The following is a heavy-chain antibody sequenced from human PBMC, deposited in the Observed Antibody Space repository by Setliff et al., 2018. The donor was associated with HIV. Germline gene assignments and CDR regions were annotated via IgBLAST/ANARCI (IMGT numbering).Heavy chain of an antibody. D-gene: IGHD2-2*01. Sequence: SETLSLTCSVSGGSIDNNKYYWTWIRQPPGKGLEWTGSIYHTGRTYYNRSLESRLTISIDTSKNQFSLKLTSVTAADTAMYYCTRDLNLPGGEDFDFWGQGTMVTVSS. J-gene: IGHJ3*01. CDR2: IYHTGRT. CDR3: TRDLNLPGGEDFDF. V-gene: IGHV4-39*02. CDR1: GGSIDNNKYY.